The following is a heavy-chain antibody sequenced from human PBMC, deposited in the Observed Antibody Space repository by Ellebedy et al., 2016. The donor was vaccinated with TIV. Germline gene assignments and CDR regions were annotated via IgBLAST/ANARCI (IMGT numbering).Heavy chain of an antibody. CDR3: ARGLDY. CDR2: MNPNSGNT. CDR1: GYTFTSYY. Sequence: AASVKVSCKASGYTFTSYYMHWVRQAPGQGLEWMGWMNPNSGNTNYAQKFQGRVTMTRNTSISTAFMELSSLRSEDTAVYYCARGLDYWGQGALVTVSS. J-gene: IGHJ4*02. V-gene: IGHV1-8*02.